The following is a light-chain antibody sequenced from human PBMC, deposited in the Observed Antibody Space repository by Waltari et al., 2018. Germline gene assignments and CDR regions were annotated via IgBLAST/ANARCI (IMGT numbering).Light chain of an antibody. Sequence: QSALTQPASVSGSPGQSTTISCTRTSSDVGSYNLVPWYQQHPGKAPKLMIYEGSKRPSGVSNRFSGSKSGNTASLTISGLQAEDEADYYCCSYAGSSTYVFGTGTKVTVL. V-gene: IGLV2-23*01. CDR3: CSYAGSSTYV. J-gene: IGLJ1*01. CDR1: SSDVGSYNL. CDR2: EGS.